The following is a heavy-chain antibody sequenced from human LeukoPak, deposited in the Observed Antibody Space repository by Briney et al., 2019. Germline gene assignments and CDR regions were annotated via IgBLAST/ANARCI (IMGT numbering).Heavy chain of an antibody. CDR3: ARREWLSRGWFDP. CDR2: IYYSGST. D-gene: IGHD5-24*01. V-gene: IGHV4-59*08. CDR1: GGSISSYY. J-gene: IGHJ5*02. Sequence: SETLSLTCTVSGGSISSYYWSWIRQPPGKGLEWIGYIYYSGSTTYNPSLKSRVTISVDTSKNQFSLKLSSVTAADTAVYYCARREWLSRGWFDPWGQGTLVTVSS.